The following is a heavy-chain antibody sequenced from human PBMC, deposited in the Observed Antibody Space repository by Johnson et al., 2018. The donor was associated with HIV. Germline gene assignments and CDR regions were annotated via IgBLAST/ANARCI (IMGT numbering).Heavy chain of an antibody. J-gene: IGHJ3*02. CDR2: ITWNGGST. D-gene: IGHD6-13*01. CDR1: GFTLDDYG. V-gene: IGHV3-20*04. CDR3: ARVGVKGSSWYLGAFDI. Sequence: EQLVESGGGVVRPGGSLRLSCAASGFTLDDYGMSWVRQVPGKGLAWVSGITWNGGSTGYADSVKGRFTISRDNAKNSLYLQMNSLRAEDAALYYCARVGVKGSSWYLGAFDIWGQGTMVTVSS.